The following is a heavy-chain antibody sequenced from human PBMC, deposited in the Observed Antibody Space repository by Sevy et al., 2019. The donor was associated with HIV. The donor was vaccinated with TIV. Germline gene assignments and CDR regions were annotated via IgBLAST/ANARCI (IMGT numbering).Heavy chain of an antibody. Sequence: GGSLRLSCTASGFTFSDYAMSWVRQAPGKGLEWVGFIKTKTYGGTTEYAASVKGRFIISRDDSKNIAYLQMNSLKTEDTAAYYCTRDLYGSGWFYFDYWGQGTLVTVSS. CDR1: GFTFSDYA. J-gene: IGHJ4*02. CDR2: IKTKTYGGTT. D-gene: IGHD6-19*01. CDR3: TRDLYGSGWFYFDY. V-gene: IGHV3-49*04.